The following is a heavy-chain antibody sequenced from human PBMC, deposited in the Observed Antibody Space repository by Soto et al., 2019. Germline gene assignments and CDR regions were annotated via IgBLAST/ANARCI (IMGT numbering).Heavy chain of an antibody. CDR1: GGSISSGGYY. CDR2: IYYSGST. J-gene: IGHJ6*02. Sequence: SETLSHTCTASGGSISSGGYYWSWIRQHPGEGLEWIGYIYYSGSTYYNPSLKSRVTISVDTSKNQFSLKLSSVTAADTAVYYCARDYCSSTSCDHDYYYYGMDVWGQGTTVTVSS. V-gene: IGHV4-31*03. CDR3: ARDYCSSTSCDHDYYYYGMDV. D-gene: IGHD2-2*01.